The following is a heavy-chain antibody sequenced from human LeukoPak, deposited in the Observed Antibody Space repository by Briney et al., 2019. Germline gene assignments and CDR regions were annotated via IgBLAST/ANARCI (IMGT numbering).Heavy chain of an antibody. CDR3: ARAGWELDNDAFDI. J-gene: IGHJ3*02. D-gene: IGHD1-26*01. Sequence: SVKVSCKASGGPFSSYAISWVRQAPGQGLEWMGGIIPIFGTANYAQKFQGRVTITADKSTSTAYMELSSLRSEDTAVYYCARAGWELDNDAFDIWGQGTMVTVSS. CDR1: GGPFSSYA. V-gene: IGHV1-69*06. CDR2: IIPIFGTA.